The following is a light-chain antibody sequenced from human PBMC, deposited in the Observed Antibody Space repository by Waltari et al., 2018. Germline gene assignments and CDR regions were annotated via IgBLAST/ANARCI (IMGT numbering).Light chain of an antibody. CDR1: SSDIGGYNF. CDR3: SSYISSDIPVV. Sequence: QSALTQPASVSGSPGQSITISCPGTSSDIGGYNFVSWYQQYPGKVPKLIIYDVNNRPSGVSNRFSGSESGDTASLTISGLQAEDEADYYCSSYISSDIPVVFGGGTKLTVL. J-gene: IGLJ2*01. V-gene: IGLV2-14*03. CDR2: DVN.